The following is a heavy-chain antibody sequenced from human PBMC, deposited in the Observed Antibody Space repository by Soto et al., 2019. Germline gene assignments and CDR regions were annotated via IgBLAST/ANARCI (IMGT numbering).Heavy chain of an antibody. V-gene: IGHV3-30*18. J-gene: IGHJ6*03. CDR1: GFTFSSYG. Sequence: GGSLRLSCAASGFTFSSYGMHWVRQAPGKGLEWVAVISYDGSNKYYADSVKGRFTISRDNSKNTLYLQMNSLRAEDTAVYYCAKAPGQQLVGMGYYYYMDVWGKGTTVTVSS. CDR2: ISYDGSNK. CDR3: AKAPGQQLVGMGYYYYMDV. D-gene: IGHD6-13*01.